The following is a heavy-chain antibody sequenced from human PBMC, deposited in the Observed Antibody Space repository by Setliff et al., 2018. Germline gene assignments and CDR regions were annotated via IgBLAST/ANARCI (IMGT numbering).Heavy chain of an antibody. CDR3: VREGVDRRSSTDYRYYMDV. J-gene: IGHJ6*03. D-gene: IGHD6-6*01. V-gene: IGHV1-69*05. CDR1: GGTFSTYG. CDR2: TIPMFGTT. Sequence: SVKVSCKASGGTFSTYGITWVRQAPGQGLGWMGGTIPMFGTTEYAQKFQGRLTIITDESTNTAFMQLSSLRSDDTAVYYCVREGVDRRSSTDYRYYMDVWGKGTTVTVSS.